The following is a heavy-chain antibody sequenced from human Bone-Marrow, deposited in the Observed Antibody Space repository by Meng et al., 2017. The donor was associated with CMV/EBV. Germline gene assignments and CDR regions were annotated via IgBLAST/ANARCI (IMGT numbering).Heavy chain of an antibody. CDR1: GGSISSGGYY. D-gene: IGHD2-15*01. V-gene: IGHV4-31*03. CDR2: IYYSGST. Sequence: QVQLQESGPGLVKPSRTLSLTCTVSGGSISSGGYYWSWIRQHPGKGLEWIGYIYYSGSTYYNPSLKSRVTISVDTSKNQFSLKLSSVTAADTAVYYCASTDCSGGSCYSRVFDYWGQGTLVTVSS. CDR3: ASTDCSGGSCYSRVFDY. J-gene: IGHJ4*02.